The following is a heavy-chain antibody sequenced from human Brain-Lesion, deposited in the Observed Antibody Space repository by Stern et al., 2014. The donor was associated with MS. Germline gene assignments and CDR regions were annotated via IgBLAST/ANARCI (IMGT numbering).Heavy chain of an antibody. CDR2: FDSEDGET. Sequence: QVQLVQSGAEVKKPGASVKVSCKVSGYTLTELSIHWVRQAPRKGLEWMGGFDSEDGETIYAQNFQGRVTMTEDTSTDTAYMELSSLRSEDTAVYYCATLSPGAGGNYYRHFDYWGQGTLVTVSS. CDR3: ATLSPGAGGNYYRHFDY. CDR1: GYTLTELS. J-gene: IGHJ4*02. D-gene: IGHD1-26*01. V-gene: IGHV1-24*01.